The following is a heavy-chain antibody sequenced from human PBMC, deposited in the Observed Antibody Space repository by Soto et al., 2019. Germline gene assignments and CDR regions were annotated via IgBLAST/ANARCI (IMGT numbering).Heavy chain of an antibody. CDR3: ARGRGYSDGGGVNWFGP. CDR1: GGSFSGYY. V-gene: IGHV4-34*01. D-gene: IGHD5-18*01. Sequence: QVQLQQWGAGRLKPSETLSLTCAVYGGSFSGYYWSWIRQPPGKGLEWIGEINHSGSTNYPPSLKSRVTRSVDTSKIQFSLKLSSVTAADTAVYYCARGRGYSDGGGVNWFGPWGQGTLVTGSS. CDR2: INHSGST. J-gene: IGHJ5*02.